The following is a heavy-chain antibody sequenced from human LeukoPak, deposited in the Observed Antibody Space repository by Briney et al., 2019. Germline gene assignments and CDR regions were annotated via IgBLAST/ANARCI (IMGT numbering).Heavy chain of an antibody. D-gene: IGHD6-19*01. CDR1: GGSISSGDYY. CDR3: ARVRIDSSGWYYFDY. Sequence: PSQTLSLTCTVSGGSISSGDYYWSWIRQPPGKGLEWIGYIYYSGSTNYNPSLKSRVTMSVDTSKNQFSLKLTSVTAADTAVYYCARVRIDSSGWYYFDYWGQGTLVTVSS. CDR2: IYYSGST. J-gene: IGHJ4*02. V-gene: IGHV4-30-4*01.